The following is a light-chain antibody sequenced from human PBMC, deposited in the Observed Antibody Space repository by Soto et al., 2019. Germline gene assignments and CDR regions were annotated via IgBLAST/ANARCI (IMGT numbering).Light chain of an antibody. J-gene: IGLJ7*01. Sequence: QSVLTQPASVSGSPGQSITISCTGTSSDIGTYNYVSWYQHHPGKVPKLMIYDVSNRPSGVSNRFSGSKSGNTASLTISGLQAEHEADYYCSSYSSSSTLLLLGGGTQLTVL. CDR3: SSYSSSSTLLL. CDR2: DVS. CDR1: SSDIGTYNY. V-gene: IGLV2-14*01.